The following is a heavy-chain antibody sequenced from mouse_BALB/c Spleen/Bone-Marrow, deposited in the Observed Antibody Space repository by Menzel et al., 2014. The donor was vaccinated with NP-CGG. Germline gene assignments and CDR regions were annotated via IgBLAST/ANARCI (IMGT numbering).Heavy chain of an antibody. Sequence: EVQLVESGGGLVQPGGSLKLSCAASGFDFSRYWMSWVRQAPGKGLEWIGEINPDSSTINYTPSLKDKFIISRDNAKNTLNLRMSKVRSEDTALYYCARLNYYGSFFVWGAGTTVTVSS. CDR2: INPDSSTI. V-gene: IGHV4-1*02. CDR3: ARLNYYGSFFV. CDR1: GFDFSRYW. J-gene: IGHJ1*01. D-gene: IGHD1-1*01.